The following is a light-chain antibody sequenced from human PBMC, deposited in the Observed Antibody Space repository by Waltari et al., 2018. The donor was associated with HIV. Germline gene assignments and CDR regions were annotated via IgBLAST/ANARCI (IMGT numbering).Light chain of an antibody. CDR1: SSNIGTNY. V-gene: IGLV1-47*01. Sequence: QSVLTQPPSASGTPGQRVTISCSGSSSNIGTNYVYWYQQLPGTAPKLLIDRNNRRPGGVPDRVYGSKSGTSTSLAISGLRSEDEADYYCATWDDSLSGRVFGGGTKLTVL. CDR2: RNN. CDR3: ATWDDSLSGRV. J-gene: IGLJ3*02.